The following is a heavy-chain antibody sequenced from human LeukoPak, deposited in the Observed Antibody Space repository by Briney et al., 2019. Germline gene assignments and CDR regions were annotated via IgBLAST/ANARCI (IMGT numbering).Heavy chain of an antibody. Sequence: PGGSLRLSCAASGFTFSSYGMHWVRQAPGRGLEWVAVISYDGSNKYYADSVKGRFTISRDNSKNTLYLQMNSLRAEDTAVYYCAKGIAAPGDYWGQGTLVTVSS. D-gene: IGHD6-13*01. J-gene: IGHJ4*02. CDR1: GFTFSSYG. CDR2: ISYDGSNK. CDR3: AKGIAAPGDY. V-gene: IGHV3-30*18.